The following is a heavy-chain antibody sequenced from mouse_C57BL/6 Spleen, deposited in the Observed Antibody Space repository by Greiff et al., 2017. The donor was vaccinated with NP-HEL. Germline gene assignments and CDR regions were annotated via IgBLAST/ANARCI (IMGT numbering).Heavy chain of an antibody. V-gene: IGHV1-69*01. CDR1: GYTFTSYW. Sequence: QVQLQQPGAELVMPGASVKLSCKASGYTFTSYWMHWVKQRPGQGLEWIGEIDPSDSYTNYNQKFKGKSTLIVDKSSSTAYMQLSSLTSEDSAVYYCARSTHFTAVVAYYFDYWGQGTTLTVSS. CDR3: ARSTHFTAVVAYYFDY. D-gene: IGHD1-1*01. J-gene: IGHJ2*01. CDR2: IDPSDSYT.